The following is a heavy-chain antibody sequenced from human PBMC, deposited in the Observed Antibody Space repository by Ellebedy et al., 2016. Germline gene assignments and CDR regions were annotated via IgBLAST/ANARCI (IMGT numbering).Heavy chain of an antibody. J-gene: IGHJ5*02. CDR2: ISSSSSYT. D-gene: IGHD5-24*01. CDR1: GFTFSDYY. Sequence: GESLKISCAASGFTFSDYYMSWIRQAPGKGLEWVSYISSSSSYTNYADSVKGRFTISRHNSRNTLYLQMNSLRAEDTAVYYCARGLAVAMATVFDPWGQGTLVTVSS. V-gene: IGHV3-11*05. CDR3: ARGLAVAMATVFDP.